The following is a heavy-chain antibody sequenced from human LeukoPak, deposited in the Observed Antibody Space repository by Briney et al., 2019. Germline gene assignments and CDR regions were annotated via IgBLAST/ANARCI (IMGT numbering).Heavy chain of an antibody. J-gene: IGHJ4*02. CDR3: ARRYCSGGSCYSYFDY. Sequence: GGSLRLSRAASGFTFSSYWMNWVRQAPGKGLEWVANIKQDGGEKYYVDSVEGRFTISRDNAKNSLYLQMNSLRAGDTAVYYCARRYCSGGSCYSYFDYWGQGTLVTVSS. V-gene: IGHV3-7*01. CDR1: GFTFSSYW. CDR2: IKQDGGEK. D-gene: IGHD2-15*01.